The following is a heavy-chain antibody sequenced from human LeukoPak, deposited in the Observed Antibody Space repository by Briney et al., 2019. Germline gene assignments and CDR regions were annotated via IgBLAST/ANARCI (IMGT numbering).Heavy chain of an antibody. Sequence: GASVKVSCKASGHTFTTYNFYWVRQAPGQGLEWMGIVDPEDGGTSYAHKFRGRVAMTRDVSANTVYLELNSLRSDDTALYYCARDRGRTSEFDSWGQGTLVTVSS. D-gene: IGHD1-14*01. CDR2: VDPEDGGT. V-gene: IGHV1-46*01. J-gene: IGHJ5*01. CDR1: GHTFTTYN. CDR3: ARDRGRTSEFDS.